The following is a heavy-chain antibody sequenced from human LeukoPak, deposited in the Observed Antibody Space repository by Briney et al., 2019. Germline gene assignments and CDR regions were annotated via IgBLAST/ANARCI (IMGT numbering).Heavy chain of an antibody. D-gene: IGHD6-13*01. CDR1: RFSFSDYD. CDR2: ISSDGSRK. J-gene: IGHJ6*03. Sequence: GGSLRLSCRASRFSFSDYDMHWVRQAPGKGLEWVAVISSDGSRKHYGDSVKGRFTISRDNSKNTLYLQMNSLRTTDTAVYYCAKVAGTNSWYFAPKRYYYMDVWGKGTTVTVSS. CDR3: AKVAGTNSWYFAPKRYYYMDV. V-gene: IGHV3-30*18.